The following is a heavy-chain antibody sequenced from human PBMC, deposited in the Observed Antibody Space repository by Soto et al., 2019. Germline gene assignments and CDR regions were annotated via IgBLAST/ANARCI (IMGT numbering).Heavy chain of an antibody. V-gene: IGHV1-18*04. CDR1: GYTFTNYG. CDR2: ISTYNGLT. J-gene: IGHJ5*02. D-gene: IGHD3-16*01. CDR3: ARDLRYGYNFGDWFDP. Sequence: QVQLVQSAPEVKKPGASVTVSCKASGYTFTNYGLNWLRQAPRQGPQWMGRISTYNGLTNYAQKFQGRITMTTDASTNIVSMELRSLTSDDTAVYYCARDLRYGYNFGDWFDPWGQGTLVTVSS.